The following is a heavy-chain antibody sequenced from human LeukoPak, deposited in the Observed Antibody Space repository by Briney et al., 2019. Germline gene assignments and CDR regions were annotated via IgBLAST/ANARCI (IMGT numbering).Heavy chain of an antibody. Sequence: GGSLRLSCAASGFTFSSYWMRWVRQAPRKGLEWVASIKRDGSVKKYVDSVQGRFTVSRDNTKNSLYLQMNSLSADHTAVYYCARHSGEITVSELWGQGTLVTVSS. J-gene: IGHJ4*02. CDR1: GFTFSSYW. V-gene: IGHV3-7*01. D-gene: IGHD1-20*01. CDR2: IKRDGSVK. CDR3: ARHSGEITVSEL.